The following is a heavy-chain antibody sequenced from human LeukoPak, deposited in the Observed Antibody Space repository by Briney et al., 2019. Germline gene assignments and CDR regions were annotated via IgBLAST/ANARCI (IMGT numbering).Heavy chain of an antibody. V-gene: IGHV1-2*02. D-gene: IGHD1-26*01. J-gene: IGHJ5*02. CDR3: ARDPGEIVGAMANWFDP. CDR2: INPNSGGT. Sequence: ASVKVSCKASGYTFTGYYMHWVRQAPGQGLEWMGWINPNSGGTNYAQKFQGRVTMTRDTSISTAYMELSRLRSDDTAVYYCARDPGEIVGAMANWFDPWGQGTPVTVSS. CDR1: GYTFTGYY.